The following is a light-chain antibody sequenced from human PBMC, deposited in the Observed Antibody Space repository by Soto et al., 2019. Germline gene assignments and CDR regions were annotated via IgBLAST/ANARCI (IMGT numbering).Light chain of an antibody. J-gene: IGLJ1*01. CDR2: EVS. CDR3: SSYTSSSTLYV. CDR1: SSDVGGYNY. V-gene: IGLV2-14*01. Sequence: QSALTQPASVSGSPGQSITISCTGTSSDVGGYNYVSWYQQHPGKAPKLMIYEVSNRPSGVYNRFSGSKSGNTASLPISGLQAEDEADYYCSSYTSSSTLYVFGTGTKLTVL.